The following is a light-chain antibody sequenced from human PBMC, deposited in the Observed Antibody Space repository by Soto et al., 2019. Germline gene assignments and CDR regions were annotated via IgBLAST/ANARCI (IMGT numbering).Light chain of an antibody. J-gene: IGKJ1*01. CDR1: QSVSSN. V-gene: IGKV3-15*01. CDR2: GAS. Sequence: EIVMTQSPATLSVSPGERATLSCRASQSVSSNLAWYQQKPGQAPRLLNYGASTTATGIPARFSGSGSGTEFTLTVSSLPSEDFAVHYCQEYNNWSTWTFGQGTKVEIK. CDR3: QEYNNWSTWT.